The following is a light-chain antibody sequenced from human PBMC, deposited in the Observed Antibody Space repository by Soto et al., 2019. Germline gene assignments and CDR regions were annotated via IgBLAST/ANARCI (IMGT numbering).Light chain of an antibody. V-gene: IGKV1-5*03. Sequence: DIQMTQSPSTLSASVGDRVTITCRASQSISSWLAWYQQKPGKAPKLLIYKASILESGVPSRFSGSGSGTEFTLTISSLQPDDFATYYCQLYNSYSKTFGQGTKVEIK. J-gene: IGKJ1*01. CDR3: QLYNSYSKT. CDR1: QSISSW. CDR2: KAS.